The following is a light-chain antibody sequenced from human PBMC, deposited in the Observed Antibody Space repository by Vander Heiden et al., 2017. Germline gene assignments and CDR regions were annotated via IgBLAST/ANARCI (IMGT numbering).Light chain of an antibody. CDR2: GAS. J-gene: IGKJ1*01. V-gene: IGKV3-20*01. Sequence: EIVFTQSPGTLSFSAGESYTLCGRASQSVSSTYLAWYQQKPGQAPNLLIYGASSRATGIPDRCRGSGSGTDFTLTISRLEPEDFAVYYCQQYGTSLWTFGEGTKVEIK. CDR3: QQYGTSLWT. CDR1: QSVSSTY.